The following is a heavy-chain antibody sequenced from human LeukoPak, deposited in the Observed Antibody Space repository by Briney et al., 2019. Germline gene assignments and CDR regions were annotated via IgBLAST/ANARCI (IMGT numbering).Heavy chain of an antibody. V-gene: IGHV3-23*01. CDR2: ISGSGGST. CDR1: GFTFSSYG. CDR3: ARGAYGSGSYGDNWFDP. Sequence: PGGSLRLSCAASGFTFSSYGMSWVRQAPGKGLEWVSAISGSGGSTYYADSVKGRFTISRDNSKNTLYLQMNSLRAEDAAVYYCARGAYGSGSYGDNWFDPWGQGTLVTVSS. J-gene: IGHJ5*02. D-gene: IGHD3-10*01.